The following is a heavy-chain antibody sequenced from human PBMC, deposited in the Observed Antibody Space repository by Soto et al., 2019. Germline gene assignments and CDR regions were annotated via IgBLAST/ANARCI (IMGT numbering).Heavy chain of an antibody. CDR1: GGSISRYC. D-gene: IGHD3-22*01. CDR3: ARHGVRERDSRGYYEVDAFDF. CDR2: FHHSGST. V-gene: IGHV4-59*08. Sequence: QVQLQESGPGLVKPSETLSLTCTVSGGSISRYCWSWIRQPPGKGLEWIGYFHHSGSTNYNPSLMSRVTVTVDSTNNQFYPKLSSVTAADTAGYYCARHGVRERDSRGYYEVDAFDFWGQGTMVTVSS. J-gene: IGHJ3*01.